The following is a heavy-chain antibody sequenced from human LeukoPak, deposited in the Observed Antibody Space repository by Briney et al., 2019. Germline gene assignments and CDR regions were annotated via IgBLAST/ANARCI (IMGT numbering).Heavy chain of an antibody. CDR3: ARAGRGLRYFDWLLHDY. V-gene: IGHV1-18*01. CDR2: ISAYNGDT. Sequence: ASVKVSCKASGYTFTSYGIRWVRQAPGQGLEWMGWISAYNGDTKYAQKLQGRVTMTTDTSTSTAYMELRSLRSDDTAVYYCARAGRGLRYFDWLLHDYWGQGTLVTVSS. CDR1: GYTFTSYG. D-gene: IGHD3-9*01. J-gene: IGHJ4*02.